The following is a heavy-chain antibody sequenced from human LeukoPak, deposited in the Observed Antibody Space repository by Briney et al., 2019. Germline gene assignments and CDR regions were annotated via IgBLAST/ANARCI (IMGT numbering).Heavy chain of an antibody. Sequence: GGSLRLSCAASGFTFSSYDMHWVRQATGKGLEWVSAIGTAGDTYYPGSVKGRFTISRENAKDSLCLQMNSLRAGDTAVYYCARVTRLGVVDYWAREPWSPSPQ. V-gene: IGHV3-13*01. CDR3: ARVTRLGVVDY. J-gene: IGHJ4*02. CDR2: IGTAGDT. D-gene: IGHD3-16*01. CDR1: GFTFSSYD.